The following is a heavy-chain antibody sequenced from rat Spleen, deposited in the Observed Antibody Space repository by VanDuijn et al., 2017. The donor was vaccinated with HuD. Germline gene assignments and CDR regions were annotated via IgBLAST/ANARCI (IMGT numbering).Heavy chain of an antibody. Sequence: EVQLVESGGGLVQPGRSLKLSCVASGFTFNNYWMTWIRQAPGKGLEWIASITNTDESTYYSDSVKGRFTISRDNAKSTLYLQMNSLRSEDTATYYCTNNWEAYYWGQGVMVTVSS. CDR3: TNNWEAYY. CDR2: ITNTDEST. J-gene: IGHJ2*01. V-gene: IGHV5-31*01. CDR1: GFTFNNYW. D-gene: IGHD5-1*01.